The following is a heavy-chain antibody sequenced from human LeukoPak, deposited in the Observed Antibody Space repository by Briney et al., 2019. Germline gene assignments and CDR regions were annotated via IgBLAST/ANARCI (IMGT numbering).Heavy chain of an antibody. V-gene: IGHV1-2*02. CDR1: GYTFTGYY. CDR2: INPNSGGT. Sequence: GASVKVSCKASGYTFTGYYMHWVRQAPGQGLEWMGWINPNSGGTNYAQKFQGRVTMTRDTSISTAYMELSRLRSDDTAVYYCARELYYYDSSGTSNWFDPWGQGTLVTVSS. D-gene: IGHD3-22*01. J-gene: IGHJ5*02. CDR3: ARELYYYDSSGTSNWFDP.